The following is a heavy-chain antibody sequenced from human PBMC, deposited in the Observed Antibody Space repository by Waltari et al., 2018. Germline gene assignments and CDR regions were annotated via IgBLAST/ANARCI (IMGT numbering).Heavy chain of an antibody. CDR1: GYPFTDYY. D-gene: IGHD4-17*01. V-gene: IGHV1-69-2*01. J-gene: IGHJ4*02. Sequence: EVQLVQSGAEVKKPGATVKISCKASGYPFTDYYMHWVQQAPGKGLEWMGRVDPEDGETIYAEKFQGRVTITADTSTDTAYMELSSLRSEDTAVYYCATEGGPDYGADYYFDYWGQGTLVTVSS. CDR3: ATEGGPDYGADYYFDY. CDR2: VDPEDGET.